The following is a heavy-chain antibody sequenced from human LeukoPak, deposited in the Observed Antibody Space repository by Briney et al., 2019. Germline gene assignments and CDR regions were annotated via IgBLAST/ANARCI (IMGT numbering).Heavy chain of an antibody. CDR2: ISYDGSNK. V-gene: IGHV3-30*04. CDR1: GFTFSSYA. J-gene: IGHJ6*03. CDR3: ARGTSMDV. Sequence: GGSLRLSCAASGFTFSSYAMHWVRQAPGKGLEWVAVISYDGSNKYYADSVKGRFTISRDNSKNTLYLQMNSLRAEDTAVYYCARGTSMDVWGKGTTVTVSS.